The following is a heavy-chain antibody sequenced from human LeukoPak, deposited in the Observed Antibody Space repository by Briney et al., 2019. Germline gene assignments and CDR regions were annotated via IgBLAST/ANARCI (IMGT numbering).Heavy chain of an antibody. J-gene: IGHJ5*02. D-gene: IGHD2-15*01. V-gene: IGHV4-59*01. Sequence: SETLSLTCTVSGGSISSYYWSWIRQPPGKGLEWIGYIYYSGSTNYNPSLKSRVTISVDTSKNQFSLKLSSVTAADTAVYYCARDVAVVAATGGGFDPWGQGTLVTVSS. CDR1: GGSISSYY. CDR3: ARDVAVVAATGGGFDP. CDR2: IYYSGST.